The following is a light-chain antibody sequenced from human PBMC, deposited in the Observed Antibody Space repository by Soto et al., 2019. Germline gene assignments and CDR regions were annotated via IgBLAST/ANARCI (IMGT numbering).Light chain of an antibody. CDR2: AAS. CDR1: HNIVNY. Sequence: DIQMTQSPSSLSASVGDRVTITCRASHNIVNYLNWYQLKPGKAPKLLIYAASSLQSGVPSRFSGSGSGTDFTLTISTLQPEDFATFYCQQSYSAPLTFGGGTRWIS. V-gene: IGKV1-39*01. CDR3: QQSYSAPLT. J-gene: IGKJ4*01.